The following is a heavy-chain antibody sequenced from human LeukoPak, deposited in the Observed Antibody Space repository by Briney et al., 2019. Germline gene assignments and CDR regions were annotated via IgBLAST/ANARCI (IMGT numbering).Heavy chain of an antibody. Sequence: GGSLRLSCAASGFTFSSYAMSWVRQAPGKGLEWVSAISGSGGSTYYADSVKGRFTISRDNSKNTLYLQMNSLRAEDTAVYYCAKDWKNSYGLLYYFDYWGQGTLVTVSS. D-gene: IGHD5-18*01. CDR2: ISGSGGST. CDR3: AKDWKNSYGLLYYFDY. V-gene: IGHV3-23*01. CDR1: GFTFSSYA. J-gene: IGHJ4*02.